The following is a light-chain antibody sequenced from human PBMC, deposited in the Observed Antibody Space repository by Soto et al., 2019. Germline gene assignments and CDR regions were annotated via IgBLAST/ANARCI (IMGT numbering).Light chain of an antibody. J-gene: IGLJ1*01. CDR2: EVS. CDR3: GSYTSISTPSYV. Sequence: QSVLTQPASVSGSPGQSITISCTGSSSDIGAYDSVSWYQQHPGKAPRLVIYEVSDRPSGVSNRFSGSKSGNTASLTISGLQAEDEADYYCGSYTSISTPSYVFGTGTKV. V-gene: IGLV2-14*01. CDR1: SSDIGAYDS.